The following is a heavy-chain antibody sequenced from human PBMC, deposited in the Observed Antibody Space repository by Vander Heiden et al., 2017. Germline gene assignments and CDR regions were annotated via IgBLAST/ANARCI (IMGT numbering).Heavy chain of an antibody. Sequence: EVQLVESGGGLVQPGGPLRLSCAASGFTFRSPAMHWVRQAPGKGLEYVSAITSNGGTTYYANSVKGRFTISRDNSKNTLYLQMGSLRAEDMAVYYCARVLAYYYDGSGTDAFDIWGQGTMVTVSS. CDR2: ITSNGGTT. J-gene: IGHJ3*02. D-gene: IGHD3-22*01. CDR1: GFTFRSPA. V-gene: IGHV3-64*01. CDR3: ARVLAYYYDGSGTDAFDI.